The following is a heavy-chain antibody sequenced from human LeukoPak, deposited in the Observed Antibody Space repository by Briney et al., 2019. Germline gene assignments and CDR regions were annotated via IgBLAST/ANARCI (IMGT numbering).Heavy chain of an antibody. V-gene: IGHV4-39*01. D-gene: IGHD2-15*01. CDR1: GGSISSSSYY. J-gene: IGHJ4*02. Sequence: SETLSLTCTVSGGSISSSSYYWGWIRQPPGKGLERIGSIYYSGSTYYNPSLKSRVTISVDTSKNQFSLKLSSVTAADTAVYYCARQGPAFDGVVVADVGVYFDYWGQGTLVTVSS. CDR3: ARQGPAFDGVVVADVGVYFDY. CDR2: IYYSGST.